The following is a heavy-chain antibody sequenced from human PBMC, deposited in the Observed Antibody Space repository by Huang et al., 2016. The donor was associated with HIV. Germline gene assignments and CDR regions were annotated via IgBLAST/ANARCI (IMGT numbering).Heavy chain of an antibody. CDR2: TTGSGGST. V-gene: IGHV3-23*01. CDR3: AKHLGGRRGFTFVVLFGAFDM. D-gene: IGHD3-3*01. Sequence: EVQLLESGGGLAQPGGSLRLSCTASGFTFGSYALNWVRQAPGKGLEWVSVTTGSGGSTYYANSVKGRFTISRDNSKNTRYLQMNSLRAEDTALYYCAKHLGGRRGFTFVVLFGAFDMWGQGTMVTVSS. J-gene: IGHJ3*02. CDR1: GFTFGSYA.